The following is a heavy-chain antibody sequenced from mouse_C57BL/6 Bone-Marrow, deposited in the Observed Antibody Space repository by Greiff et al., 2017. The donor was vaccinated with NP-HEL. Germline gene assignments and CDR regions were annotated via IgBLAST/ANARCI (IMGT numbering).Heavy chain of an antibody. CDR3: ANYYYGSSYRYFDV. V-gene: IGHV1-82*01. CDR2: LYPGDGDT. Sequence: QVQLQQSGPELVKPGASVKISCKASGYAFSSSWMNWVKQRPGKGLEWIGRLYPGDGDTNYNGKFKGQATLPADKSSRKAYMQLSSLTSEDSAVYFCANYYYGSSYRYFDVWGTVTTVTVSS. J-gene: IGHJ1*03. CDR1: GYAFSSSW. D-gene: IGHD1-1*01.